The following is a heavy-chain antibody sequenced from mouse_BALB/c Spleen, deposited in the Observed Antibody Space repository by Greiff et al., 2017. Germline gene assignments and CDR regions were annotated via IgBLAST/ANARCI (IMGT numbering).Heavy chain of an antibody. CDR1: GFSLTSYG. CDR2: IWAGGST. D-gene: IGHD2-14*01. CDR3: AKGASYYRYRPFEY. Sequence: VMLVESGPGLVAPSQSLSITCTVSGFSLTSYGVHWVRQPPGKGLEWLGVIWAGGSTNYNSALMSRLSISKYNSKSQVFLKMNSLQTDATAMDYCAKGASYYRYRPFEYRGQGTTPPVSS. J-gene: IGHJ2*01. V-gene: IGHV2-9*02.